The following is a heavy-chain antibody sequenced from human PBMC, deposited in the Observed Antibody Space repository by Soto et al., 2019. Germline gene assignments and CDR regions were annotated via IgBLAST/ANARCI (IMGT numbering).Heavy chain of an antibody. CDR2: IVNSAGRTFNT. CDR1: GLTFSNNP. D-gene: IGHD1-26*01. Sequence: GGSLRLSCVASGLTFSNNPMSWVRQAPGKGLEWVSAIVNSAGRTFNTFYADSVKGRFTISRDSSKNTLYLQMKSLRAEDTAVYYCVRGGGGATGLFDYWGLGTLVTVSS. V-gene: IGHV3-23*01. J-gene: IGHJ4*02. CDR3: VRGGGGATGLFDY.